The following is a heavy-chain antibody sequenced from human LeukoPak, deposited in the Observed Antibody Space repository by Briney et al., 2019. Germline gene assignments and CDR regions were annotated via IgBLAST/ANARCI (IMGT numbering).Heavy chain of an antibody. Sequence: GGSLRLSCAASGFTFSSYIMNWVRQAPGKGLEWVSYISSTSSTTYYADSVKGRFTISRDNAKNSLYLQMNSLRAEDTAVYYCARVIRPGGYYYYGMDVWGQGTTVTVSS. J-gene: IGHJ6*02. D-gene: IGHD3-10*01. CDR2: ISSTSSTT. CDR3: ARVIRPGGYYYYGMDV. V-gene: IGHV3-48*04. CDR1: GFTFSSYI.